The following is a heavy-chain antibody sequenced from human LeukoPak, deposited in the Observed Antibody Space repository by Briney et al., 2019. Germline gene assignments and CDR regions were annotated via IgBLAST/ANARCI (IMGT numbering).Heavy chain of an antibody. Sequence: NPSETLSLTCTVSGGSISSYYWSWIRQPPGKGLEWIGYIYYSGKTNYNPSLKSRVTISVDTSKNQFSLKLSSVTAADTAVYYCRVDTPFFDYWGQGTLVTVSS. D-gene: IGHD5-18*01. CDR2: IYYSGKT. CDR1: GGSISSYY. V-gene: IGHV4-59*01. CDR3: RVDTPFFDY. J-gene: IGHJ4*02.